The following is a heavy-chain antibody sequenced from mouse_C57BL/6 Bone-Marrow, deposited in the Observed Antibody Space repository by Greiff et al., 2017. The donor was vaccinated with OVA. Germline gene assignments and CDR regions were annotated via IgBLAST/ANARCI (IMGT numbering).Heavy chain of an antibody. J-gene: IGHJ3*01. CDR3: ARSRDSNYSY. CDR1: GYTFTSYG. D-gene: IGHD2-5*01. V-gene: IGHV1-81*01. CDR2: IYPRSGNT. Sequence: QVQLQQSGAELARPGASVKLSCKASGYTFTSYGISWVKQRTGQGLEWIVEIYPRSGNTYYNEKFKGKATLTADKSSSTAYMELRSLTSEDSAVYFCARSRDSNYSYWGQGTLVTVSA.